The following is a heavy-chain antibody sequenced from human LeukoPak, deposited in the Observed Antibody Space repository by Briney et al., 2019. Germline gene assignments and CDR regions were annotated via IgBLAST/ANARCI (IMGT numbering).Heavy chain of an antibody. Sequence: SETLSLTCTVSGGSISRSSYYWGWICQPPGKGLEWIGSMYYSGTTYYNPSLKSRVTMSLDTSKIQFSLKLSSVTAADTAVYYCPITMLRGGFDAFDIWGQGTMVTVSS. J-gene: IGHJ3*02. CDR2: MYYSGTT. CDR1: GGSISRSSYY. CDR3: PITMLRGGFDAFDI. D-gene: IGHD3-10*01. V-gene: IGHV4-39*01.